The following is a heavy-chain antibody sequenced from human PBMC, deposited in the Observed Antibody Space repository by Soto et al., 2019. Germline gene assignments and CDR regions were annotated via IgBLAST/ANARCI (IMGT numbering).Heavy chain of an antibody. CDR2: IDWDDDK. D-gene: IGHD5-18*01. CDR1: GFSLSTSGMC. V-gene: IGHV2-70*11. J-gene: IGHJ6*02. CDR3: ARFPTWIQTRVVYGMDV. Sequence: SGPTLVNPTQTLTLTCTFSGFSLSTSGMCVSWIRQPPGKALEWLARIDWDDDKYYSTSLKTRLTISKDTSKNQVVLTMTNMDPVDTATYYCARFPTWIQTRVVYGMDVWGQGTTVTVSS.